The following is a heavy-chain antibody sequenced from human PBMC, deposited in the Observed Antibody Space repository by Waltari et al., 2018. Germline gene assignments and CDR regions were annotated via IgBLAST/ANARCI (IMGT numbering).Heavy chain of an antibody. J-gene: IGHJ6*02. Sequence: EVQLLESGGGLVQPGGSLRLSCAASGFTFSSYAMSWVRQAPGKGLEWVSAISGSGGSTYYADAVKGRFTISRDNSKNTLYLQMNSLRAEDTAVYYCAKSLGPVGANYYYYGMDVWGQGTTVTVSS. V-gene: IGHV3-23*01. CDR2: ISGSGGST. D-gene: IGHD1-26*01. CDR3: AKSLGPVGANYYYYGMDV. CDR1: GFTFSSYA.